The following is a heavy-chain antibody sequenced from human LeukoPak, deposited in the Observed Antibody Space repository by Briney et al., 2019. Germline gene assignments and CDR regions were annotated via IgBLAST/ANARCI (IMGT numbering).Heavy chain of an antibody. Sequence: GGSLRLSCAASGFTFSTYWMHWVRQAPGKGLVWVSRINSDGSNTNYADSVKGRFTISRDNAKNTLFLQMNSLRAEDTAVYYCARVTAWSGYYFLDYWGQGTLVAVSS. J-gene: IGHJ4*02. CDR1: GFTFSTYW. CDR3: ARVTAWSGYYFLDY. V-gene: IGHV3-74*01. D-gene: IGHD3-3*01. CDR2: INSDGSNT.